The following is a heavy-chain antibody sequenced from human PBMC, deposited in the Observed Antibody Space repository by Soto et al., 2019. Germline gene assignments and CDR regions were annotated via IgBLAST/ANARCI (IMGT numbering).Heavy chain of an antibody. CDR3: ATLQVYASPRWFDP. D-gene: IGHD3-16*01. V-gene: IGHV4-30-2*01. CDR2: IYHSETT. Sequence: LSLTCAVSGVSISRGDYSWSWIRQPPGKGLEWIGYIYHSETTYYNPSFKSRVTMSVDTSKSQFSLKLTSVTAADTAVYYCATLQVYASPRWFDPWGQGTLVTVSS. J-gene: IGHJ5*02. CDR1: GVSISRGDYS.